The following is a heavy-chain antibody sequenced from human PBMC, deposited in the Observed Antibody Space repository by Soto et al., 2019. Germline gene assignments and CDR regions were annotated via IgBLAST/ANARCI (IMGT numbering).Heavy chain of an antibody. Sequence: SSGKVSCEAFGGTFSSYAISWVRQAPGQGLEWMGGIIPIFGTANYAQKFQGRVTITADESTSTAYMELSSLRSEDTAVYYCARAESRGAYYDAFDIWGQGTMVTVSS. CDR2: IIPIFGTA. V-gene: IGHV1-69*13. D-gene: IGHD1-26*01. CDR3: ARAESRGAYYDAFDI. CDR1: GGTFSSYA. J-gene: IGHJ3*02.